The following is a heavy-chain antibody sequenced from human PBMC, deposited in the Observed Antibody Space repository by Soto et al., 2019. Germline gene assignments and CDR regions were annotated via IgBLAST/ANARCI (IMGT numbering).Heavy chain of an antibody. J-gene: IGHJ4*02. CDR2: TNPDGSEK. D-gene: IGHD1-26*01. CDR3: SGGVGDAF. V-gene: IGHV3-7*04. Sequence: EVPLVEYGGGLVQTGGSLRLSCAISESTVRRDWMNWVRQAPGKGLEWVAHTNPDGSEKYYADSVKGRFTITRDNANNLLYLQMNSLRVGDTAMYYCSGGVGDAFWGQGTLVTASS. CDR1: ESTVRRDW.